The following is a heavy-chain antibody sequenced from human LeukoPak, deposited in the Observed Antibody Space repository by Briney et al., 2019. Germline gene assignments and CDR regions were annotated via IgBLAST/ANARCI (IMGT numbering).Heavy chain of an antibody. V-gene: IGHV4-34*01. D-gene: IGHD1-14*01. CDR2: INHSGST. CDR1: GGSFSGYY. J-gene: IGHJ6*03. CDR3: VRETKEGPGVDLKPGPYYSSYYYMDV. Sequence: PSETLSLTCAVYGGSFSGYYWSWIRQPPGKGLEWIGEINHSGSTNYNPSLKSRVTISVDTSKNQFSLKLSSVTAADTAVYYCVRETKEGPGVDLKPGPYYSSYYYMDVWGKGTMVTVSS.